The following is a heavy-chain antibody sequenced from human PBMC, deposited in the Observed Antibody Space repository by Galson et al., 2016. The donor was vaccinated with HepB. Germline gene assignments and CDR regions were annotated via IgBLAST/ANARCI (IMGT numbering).Heavy chain of an antibody. CDR1: GFTFGGYA. D-gene: IGHD6-13*01. CDR3: AKEAAAAGTRWLDP. J-gene: IGHJ5*02. V-gene: IGHV3-23*01. Sequence: SLRLSCAASGFTFGGYAMTWVRQAPGKGLEWVSGISGDGGSTHYADSVKGRFTISRDNLRATVYLQMNSLRAVDTAVYYCAKEAAAAGTRWLDPWGQGTLVTVSS. CDR2: ISGDGGST.